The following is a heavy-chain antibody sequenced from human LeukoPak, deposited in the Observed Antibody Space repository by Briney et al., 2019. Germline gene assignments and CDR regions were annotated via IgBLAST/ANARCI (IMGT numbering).Heavy chain of an antibody. J-gene: IGHJ4*02. Sequence: RTGGSLRLSCAASGFTFSSYAMSWVRQAPGKGLEWVSVISGSDGSTYYADSVKGRFTISRDNSKNTLYLQMNSLRAEDTAVYYCAKNRGYCSGGSCYFDYWGQGTLVTVSS. V-gene: IGHV3-23*01. CDR2: ISGSDGST. D-gene: IGHD2-15*01. CDR1: GFTFSSYA. CDR3: AKNRGYCSGGSCYFDY.